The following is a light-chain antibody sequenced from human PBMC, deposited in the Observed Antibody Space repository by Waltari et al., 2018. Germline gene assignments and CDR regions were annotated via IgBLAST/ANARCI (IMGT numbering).Light chain of an antibody. J-gene: IGLJ3*02. CDR1: SGHSSNV. Sequence: QLVLTKSPSPSASLGASVKLTCPLSSGHSSNVVAWQQQQPEKGPRYLVKVNSDGSHSKGDDIPDRFSGSSSGAERYLTISSLQSEDEADYYCQTGGHGTWVFGGGTKLTVL. V-gene: IGLV4-69*01. CDR2: VNSDGSH. CDR3: QTGGHGTWV.